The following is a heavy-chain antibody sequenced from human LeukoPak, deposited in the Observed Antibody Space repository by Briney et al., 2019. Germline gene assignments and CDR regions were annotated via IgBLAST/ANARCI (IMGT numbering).Heavy chain of an antibody. CDR3: ARVYGGNLRIDY. CDR1: GYTFTSYD. Sequence: ASVKVSCKASGYTFTSYDTNWVRQATGQGPEWMGWMNPNSGNTGYAQKFQDRVTMTRNTSITTAYMELSSLRSEDTAVYYCARVYGGNLRIDYWGQGTLVTVSS. D-gene: IGHD4-23*01. V-gene: IGHV1-8*01. J-gene: IGHJ4*02. CDR2: MNPNSGNT.